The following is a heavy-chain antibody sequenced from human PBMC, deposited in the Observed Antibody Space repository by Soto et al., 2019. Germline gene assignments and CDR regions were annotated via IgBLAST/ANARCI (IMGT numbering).Heavy chain of an antibody. CDR2: ISSSSSTI. J-gene: IGHJ5*02. Sequence: PGGSLRLSCAASGFTFSSYSMNWVSQAPGKGLEWVSYISSSSSTIYYADSVKGRFTISRDNAKNSLYLQMNSLRDEDTAVYYCARERAVGIAVALNWFDPWGQGTLVTVSS. D-gene: IGHD6-19*01. CDR1: GFTFSSYS. CDR3: ARERAVGIAVALNWFDP. V-gene: IGHV3-48*02.